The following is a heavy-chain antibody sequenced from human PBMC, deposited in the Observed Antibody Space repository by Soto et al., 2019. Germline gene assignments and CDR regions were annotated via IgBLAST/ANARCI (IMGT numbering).Heavy chain of an antibody. V-gene: IGHV1-8*02. CDR1: GGNFSSYA. CDR2: MNPNSGNT. CDR3: ARRQQRVGNAP. J-gene: IGHJ5*02. D-gene: IGHD6-13*01. Sequence: ASVKFSCEASGGNFSSYAIIWLRQATGQGLEWMGWMNPNSGNTGYAQKFQGRVTMTRNTSTSTASRELSSLRSEDTAVYDCARRQQRVGNAPGGQGTLVTVSS.